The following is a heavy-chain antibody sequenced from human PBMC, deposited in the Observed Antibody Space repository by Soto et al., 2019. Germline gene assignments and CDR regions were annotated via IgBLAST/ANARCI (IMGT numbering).Heavy chain of an antibody. CDR2: IWNDGSNK. CDR3: AREHESGFGDSVPAGFDY. Sequence: QVQLVESGGGVVQPGRSLKLSCAASGFIFGRFGMHWVRQPPGKGLEWVAVIWNDGSNKLYADSVQGRFTISRDNSKNTLYLETDSPRAEDTAVYYCAREHESGFGDSVPAGFDYWGQGTLVTVSS. V-gene: IGHV3-33*01. D-gene: IGHD2-21*02. CDR1: GFIFGRFG. J-gene: IGHJ4*02.